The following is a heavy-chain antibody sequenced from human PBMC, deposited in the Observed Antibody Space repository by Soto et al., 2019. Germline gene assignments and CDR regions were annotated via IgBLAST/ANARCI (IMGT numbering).Heavy chain of an antibody. CDR2: IIPIFGTA. D-gene: IGHD3-22*01. V-gene: IGHV1-69*12. Sequence: QVQLVQSGAEVKKPGSSVKVTCKAYGGTFSSCAISWVRQAHGQGLEWMGGIIPIFGTANYAQKLQGRVTITADESTSTAYMELSSLRSEDTAVYYCARASRGGYYDSSGYPYYFDYWGQGTLVTVSS. J-gene: IGHJ4*02. CDR1: GGTFSSCA. CDR3: ARASRGGYYDSSGYPYYFDY.